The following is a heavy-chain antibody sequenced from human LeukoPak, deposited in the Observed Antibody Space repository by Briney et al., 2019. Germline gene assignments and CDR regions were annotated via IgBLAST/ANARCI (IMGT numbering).Heavy chain of an antibody. Sequence: GGSLKLSCAASGFTFSSYSMNWVRQAPGKGLEWVSSISSSSSYIYYADSVKGRFTISRDNAKNSLYLQMNSLRAEDTAVYYYARDYYCSSTSCYGMDVWGQGTTVTVSS. CDR2: ISSSSSYI. CDR1: GFTFSSYS. D-gene: IGHD2-2*01. CDR3: ARDYYCSSTSCYGMDV. V-gene: IGHV3-21*01. J-gene: IGHJ6*02.